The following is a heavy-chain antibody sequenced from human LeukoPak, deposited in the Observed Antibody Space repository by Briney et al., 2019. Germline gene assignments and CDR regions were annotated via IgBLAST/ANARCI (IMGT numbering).Heavy chain of an antibody. D-gene: IGHD3-9*01. CDR3: AKAVRYFDWSPI. V-gene: IGHV3-30*02. CDR2: IRYDGSNK. Sequence: PGGSLRLSCAASGFTFSSYGMHWVRQAPGKGLEWVAFIRYDGSNKYYADSVKGRFTISRDNSKNTLYLQMNSLRAEDTAVYYCAKAVRYFDWSPIWGQGTMVTVSS. CDR1: GFTFSSYG. J-gene: IGHJ3*02.